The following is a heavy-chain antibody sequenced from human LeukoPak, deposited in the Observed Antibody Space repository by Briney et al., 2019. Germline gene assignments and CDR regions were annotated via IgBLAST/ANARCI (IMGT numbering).Heavy chain of an antibody. CDR1: GFTFSSYG. J-gene: IGHJ4*02. V-gene: IGHV3-33*06. CDR2: IWYDGSNK. CDR3: AKGIYDSSGYWTTFDY. Sequence: PGGSLRLSCAASGFTFSSYGMHWVRQAPGKGLEWVAVIWYDGSNKYYADSVKGRFTISRDNSKNTLYLQMNSLRAEDTAVYYCAKGIYDSSGYWTTFDYWGQGTLVTVSS. D-gene: IGHD3-22*01.